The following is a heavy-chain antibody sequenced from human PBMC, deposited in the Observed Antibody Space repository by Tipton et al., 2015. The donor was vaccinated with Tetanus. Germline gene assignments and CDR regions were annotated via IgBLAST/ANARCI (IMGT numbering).Heavy chain of an antibody. CDR3: ARLILGRSKEVAGIRYYYYYGLDV. J-gene: IGHJ6*02. CDR1: GFTFSDHY. D-gene: IGHD6-19*01. V-gene: IGHV4-34*08. CDR2: INHSGSA. Sequence: LRLSCTASGFTFSDHYMVWIRQAPGKGLEWIGEINHSGSAKYIPSLKSRATISVDTSKNQFSLNLSSVTAADTAVYYCARLILGRSKEVAGIRYYYYYGLDVWGQGTTVTVTS.